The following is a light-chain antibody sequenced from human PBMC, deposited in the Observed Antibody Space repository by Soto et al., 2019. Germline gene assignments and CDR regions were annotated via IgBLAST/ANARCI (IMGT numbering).Light chain of an antibody. CDR1: QSVGNN. CDR3: QQYNDWPPIT. Sequence: EVMMTQSPATLSVSPGERVTLSCRASQSVGNNLAWYQQKPGQTPRLLIYYASTRAAGIPARFSGSGSGTEFTLTISSLQSEDFALYYCQQYNDWPPITFGQGTRLEIK. CDR2: YAS. J-gene: IGKJ5*01. V-gene: IGKV3-15*01.